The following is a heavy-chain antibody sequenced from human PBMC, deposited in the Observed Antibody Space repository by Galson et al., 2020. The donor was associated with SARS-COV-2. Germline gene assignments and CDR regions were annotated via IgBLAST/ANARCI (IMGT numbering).Heavy chain of an antibody. CDR2: IYPGDSDT. D-gene: IGHD4-17*01. CDR3: ARRATVTTGAFGI. Sequence: GESLKISCKSYGNSFTSSWIGWVRQMPGKGLEWMGIIYPGDSDTRYSPSFQGQVTISVDKSISTAYLQWSSLKASDTAMYYCARRATVTTGAFGIGGQGTMVTVSS. J-gene: IGHJ3*02. CDR1: GNSFTSSW. V-gene: IGHV5-51*01.